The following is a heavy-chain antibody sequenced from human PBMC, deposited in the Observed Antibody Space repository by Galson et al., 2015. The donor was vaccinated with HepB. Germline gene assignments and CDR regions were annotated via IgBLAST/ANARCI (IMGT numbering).Heavy chain of an antibody. CDR1: GGTFSSYA. J-gene: IGHJ6*02. Sequence: SVKVSCKASGGTFSSYAISWVRQAPGQGLEWMGGIIPIFGIANYAQKFQGRVTITADKSTSTAYMELSSLRSEDTAVYYCARDLYSSGWYDGMDVWGQGTTVTVSS. D-gene: IGHD6-19*01. CDR3: ARDLYSSGWYDGMDV. V-gene: IGHV1-69*10. CDR2: IIPIFGIA.